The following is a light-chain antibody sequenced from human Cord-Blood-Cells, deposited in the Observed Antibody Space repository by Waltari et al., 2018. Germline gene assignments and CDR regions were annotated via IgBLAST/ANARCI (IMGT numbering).Light chain of an antibody. Sequence: TEMSQSLFSLLVTPGERDYISFSSCQSLLHSTGYNCLDWYLQKPGQSPKLLIYLGSNRASGVPDRFSGSGSGTDFTLKISRVEAEDVGVYYCMQALQTPITFGQGTRLEIK. V-gene: IGKV2-28*01. CDR1: QSLLHSTGYNC. CDR3: MQALQTPIT. J-gene: IGKJ5*01. CDR2: LGS.